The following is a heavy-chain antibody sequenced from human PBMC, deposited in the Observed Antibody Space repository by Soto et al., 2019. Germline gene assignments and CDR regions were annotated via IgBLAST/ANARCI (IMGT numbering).Heavy chain of an antibody. V-gene: IGHV4-39*01. Sequence: PSETLSLTCTVSGGSISSSSYYWGWIRQPPGKGLEWIGSIYYSGSTYYNPSFKSRVTISVDTSKNQFSLKLSSVTAADTAVYYCAAGYYYVSGSPLDTFDIWGQGTMVTVS. CDR3: AAGYYYVSGSPLDTFDI. D-gene: IGHD3-10*01. J-gene: IGHJ3*02. CDR2: IYYSGST. CDR1: GGSISSSSYY.